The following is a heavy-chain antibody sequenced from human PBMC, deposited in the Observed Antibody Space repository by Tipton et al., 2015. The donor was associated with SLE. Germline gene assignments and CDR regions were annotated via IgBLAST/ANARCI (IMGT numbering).Heavy chain of an antibody. CDR3: ARGDNDSPGFWGLDVFEI. V-gene: IGHV3-74*01. CDR2: INVDGSGT. J-gene: IGHJ3*02. CDR1: GFTFRSHW. D-gene: IGHD3-22*01. Sequence: SLRLSCAASGFTFRSHWMHWVRQAPGKGLVWVSQINVDGSGTIYADSVKGRFTLSRDNANNAVYLQMNSLRAEDTAVYYCARGDNDSPGFWGLDVFEIWGQGTMVTVSS.